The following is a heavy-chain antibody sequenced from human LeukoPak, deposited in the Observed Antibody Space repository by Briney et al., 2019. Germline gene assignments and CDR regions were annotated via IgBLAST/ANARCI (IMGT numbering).Heavy chain of an antibody. D-gene: IGHD3-10*01. CDR2: IIPIFGTA. Sequence: GASVKVSCKASGGTFSSYAISWVRQAPGQGLEWMGGIIPIFGTANYAQKFQGRVTITADESTSTAYMELSSLRSEDTAVYYCARGGGKTYYYGSGTTYFDYWGQGTLVTVSS. J-gene: IGHJ4*02. CDR1: GGTFSSYA. V-gene: IGHV1-69*13. CDR3: ARGGGKTYYYGSGTTYFDY.